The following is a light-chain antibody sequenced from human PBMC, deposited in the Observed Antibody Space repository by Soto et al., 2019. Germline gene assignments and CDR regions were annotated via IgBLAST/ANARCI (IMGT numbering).Light chain of an antibody. CDR1: QGISNY. Sequence: IQMTQSPSSLAASVGDRGTINCRASQGISNYLALYQQKPGKVPKLRIYAASTLQSGVTSRFSGSGSGTDFTLTISSLPPEDVATYYCQTYNSAPLTVGGGTRLEIK. CDR3: QTYNSAPLT. J-gene: IGKJ5*01. CDR2: AAS. V-gene: IGKV1-27*01.